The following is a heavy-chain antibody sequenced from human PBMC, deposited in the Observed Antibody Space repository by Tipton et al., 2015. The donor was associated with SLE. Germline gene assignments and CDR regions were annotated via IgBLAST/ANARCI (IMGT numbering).Heavy chain of an antibody. CDR2: IIPIFGTA. D-gene: IGHD6-13*01. J-gene: IGHJ3*02. CDR1: GGTFSSYA. CDR3: ARDSIAAAGNAFDI. V-gene: IGHV1-69*05. Sequence: QSGAEVKKPGSSVKVSCKASGGTFSSYAISWVRQAPGQGLEWMGGIIPIFGTASYAQKFQGRVTMTRDTSTSTVYMELSSLRSEDTAVYYCARDSIAAAGNAFDIWGQGTMVTVSS.